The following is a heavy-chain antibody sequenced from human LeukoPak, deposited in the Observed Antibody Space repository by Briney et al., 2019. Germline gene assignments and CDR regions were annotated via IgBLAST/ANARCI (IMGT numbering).Heavy chain of an antibody. CDR1: GYSISSGYY. CDR2: IYHSGST. CDR3: ARERGGSYYDFWSGQYYMDV. D-gene: IGHD3-3*01. J-gene: IGHJ6*03. Sequence: ASETLSLTCAVSGYSISSGYYWGWIRQPPGKGLEWIGSIYHSGSTYYNPSLKSRVTISVDTSKNQFSLKLSSVTAADTAVYYCARERGGSYYDFWSGQYYMDVWGKGTTVTVSS. V-gene: IGHV4-38-2*02.